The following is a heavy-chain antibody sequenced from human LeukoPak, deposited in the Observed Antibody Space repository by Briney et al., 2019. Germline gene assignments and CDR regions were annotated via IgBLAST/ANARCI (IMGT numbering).Heavy chain of an antibody. D-gene: IGHD3-10*01. V-gene: IGHV4-34*01. CDR2: INHSGST. CDR1: GGSFSGYY. Sequence: SETLSLTCAVYGGSFSGYYWSWIRQPPGKGLEWIGEINHSGSTNYNPSLKSRVTISVDTSENQFSLKLSSVTAADTAVYYCARRGHHLVDDYWGQGTLVTVSS. J-gene: IGHJ4*02. CDR3: ARRGHHLVDDY.